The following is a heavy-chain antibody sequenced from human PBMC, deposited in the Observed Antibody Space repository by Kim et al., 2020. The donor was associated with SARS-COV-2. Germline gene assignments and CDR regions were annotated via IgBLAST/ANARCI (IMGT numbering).Heavy chain of an antibody. CDR3: ARGPPGDTAMVEYYFDY. CDR1: GGTFSSYA. CDR2: IIPIFGTA. V-gene: IGHV1-69*13. D-gene: IGHD5-18*01. Sequence: SVKVSCKASGGTFSSYAISWVRQAPGQGLEWMGGIIPIFGTANYAQKFQGRVTITADESTSTAYMELSSLRSEDTAVYYCARGPPGDTAMVEYYFDYWGQGTLVTVSS. J-gene: IGHJ4*02.